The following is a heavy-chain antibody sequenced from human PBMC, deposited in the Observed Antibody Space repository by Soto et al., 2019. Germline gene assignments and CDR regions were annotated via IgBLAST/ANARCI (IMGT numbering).Heavy chain of an antibody. V-gene: IGHV3-30*18. CDR2: ISYDGSNK. J-gene: IGHJ4*02. D-gene: IGHD6-6*01. CDR3: AKSGLSIAARLAENAHGRTNIDY. CDR1: GFTFSSYG. Sequence: QVQLVESGGGVVQPGRSLRLSCAASGFTFSSYGMHWVRQAPGKGLEWVAVISYDGSNKYYADSVKGRFTISRDNSKNTLYLQMISLRAEDTAVYYSAKSGLSIAARLAENAHGRTNIDYWGQGTLVTVSS.